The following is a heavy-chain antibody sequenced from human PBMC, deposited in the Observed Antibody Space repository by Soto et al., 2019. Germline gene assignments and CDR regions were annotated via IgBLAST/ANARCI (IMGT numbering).Heavy chain of an antibody. CDR2: IWYDGSNE. CDR1: GFTFSSYG. Sequence: VQLVESGGGVVQPGRSLRLSCAASGFTFSSYGMHWVRQAPGKGLEWVALIWYDGSNENYAESVKGRFTISRDNSNNTLYLQMNSLRAEDTAIYYCARVPGTAMAYFGYWGQGTLVTVSS. D-gene: IGHD5-18*01. CDR3: ARVPGTAMAYFGY. V-gene: IGHV3-33*01. J-gene: IGHJ4*02.